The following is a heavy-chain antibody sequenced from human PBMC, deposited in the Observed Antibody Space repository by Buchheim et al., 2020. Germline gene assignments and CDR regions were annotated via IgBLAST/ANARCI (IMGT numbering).Heavy chain of an antibody. J-gene: IGHJ6*02. CDR1: GGSISSGDYY. V-gene: IGHV4-30-4*01. D-gene: IGHD3-9*01. CDR3: ARAVVLFSPIFDWSRYGMDV. Sequence: QVQLQESGPGLVKPSQTLSLTCTVSGGSISSGDYYWSWIRQPPGKGLEWIGYIYYSGSTYYNPSLKSRVTISVDTAKNQFSLKLSSVTAADTAVYYCARAVVLFSPIFDWSRYGMDVWGQGTT. CDR2: IYYSGST.